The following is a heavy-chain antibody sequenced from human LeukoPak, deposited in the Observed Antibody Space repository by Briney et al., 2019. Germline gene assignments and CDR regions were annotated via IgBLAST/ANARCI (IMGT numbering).Heavy chain of an antibody. D-gene: IGHD1-1*01. CDR2: IYYSGST. CDR1: GGSISSSSYY. Sequence: SETLSLTCTVSGGSISSSSYYWGWIRQPPGKGLEWVGSIYYSGSTYYNPSLKSRVTTSVDTSKNQFSLKLSSVTAADTAVYYCARQGLQLYWFDPWGQGTLVTVSS. CDR3: ARQGLQLYWFDP. J-gene: IGHJ5*02. V-gene: IGHV4-39*01.